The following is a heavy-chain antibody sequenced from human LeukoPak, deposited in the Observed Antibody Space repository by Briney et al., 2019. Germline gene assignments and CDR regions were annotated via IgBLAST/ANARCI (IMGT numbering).Heavy chain of an antibody. CDR2: IYTSGST. J-gene: IGHJ6*03. D-gene: IGHD5/OR15-5a*01. V-gene: IGHV4-61*02. Sequence: SETLSLTCTVSGGSISSGSYYWGWIRQPAGKGLEWIGRIYTSGSTNYNPSLKSRVTISVDTSKNQFSLKLSSVTAADTAVYYCARDLRKSYCYYYMDVWGKGTTVTVSS. CDR3: ARDLRKSYCYYYMDV. CDR1: GGSISSGSYY.